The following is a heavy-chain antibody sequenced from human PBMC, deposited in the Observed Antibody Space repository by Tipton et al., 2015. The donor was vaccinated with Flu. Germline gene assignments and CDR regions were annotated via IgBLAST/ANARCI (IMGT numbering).Heavy chain of an antibody. CDR1: GFSLSTSEVG. CDR2: IYWDDDK. CDR3: AHSLDCGSTSCHAGDAFDI. J-gene: IGHJ3*02. Sequence: LVKPTQTLTLTCTFSGFSLSTSEVGVGWIRQPPGKALEWLALIYWDDDKRYSPSLKSRLTITKDTSKNQVVLTMTNMDPVDTATYYGAHSLDCGSTSCHAGDAFDIWGQGTMVTVSS. D-gene: IGHD2-2*01. V-gene: IGHV2-5*02.